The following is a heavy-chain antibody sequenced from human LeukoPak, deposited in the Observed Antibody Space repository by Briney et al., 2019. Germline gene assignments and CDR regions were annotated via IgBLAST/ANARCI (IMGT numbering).Heavy chain of an antibody. V-gene: IGHV1-2*02. CDR3: ARIQGNGDYRDY. J-gene: IGHJ4*02. CDR2: ISPDSGGT. Sequence: GASVKVSCKASGYTFTGYYIHWVRQAPGQGLEWMGWISPDSGGTNYAQKFQGRVTMTRDTSISTAYMELRTLTSDDTALYYCARIQGNGDYRDYWGQGTLVTVSS. CDR1: GYTFTGYY. D-gene: IGHD4-17*01.